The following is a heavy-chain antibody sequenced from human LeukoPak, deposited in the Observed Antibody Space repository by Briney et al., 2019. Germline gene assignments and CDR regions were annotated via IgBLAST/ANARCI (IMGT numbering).Heavy chain of an antibody. J-gene: IGHJ4*02. Sequence: GGSLRLSCAASGFTFSDYSMNWVRQAPGKGLEWVSSISSRSTSIYYADSVKGRFTISRDSAKKLVYLQMNSLRAEDTAVYYCARDDRVGALLWGQGTLVTVTS. D-gene: IGHD1-26*01. CDR3: ARDDRVGALL. CDR2: ISSRSTSI. V-gene: IGHV3-21*01. CDR1: GFTFSDYS.